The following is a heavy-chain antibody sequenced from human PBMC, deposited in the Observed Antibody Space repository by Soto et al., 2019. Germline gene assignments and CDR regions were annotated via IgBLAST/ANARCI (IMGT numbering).Heavy chain of an antibody. Sequence: SETLSLTCAVYGGFVSSGSYYWSWIRQPPGKGLEWIGEMSHSGGTHFNPSLKSRVTISVDTSKNQFSLKMTSVTAADTALYYCARVERGTATTVVDAFDIWGPGTMVTVSS. D-gene: IGHD1-1*01. CDR2: MSHSGGT. J-gene: IGHJ3*02. CDR3: ARVERGTATTVVDAFDI. CDR1: GGFVSSGSYY. V-gene: IGHV4-61*01.